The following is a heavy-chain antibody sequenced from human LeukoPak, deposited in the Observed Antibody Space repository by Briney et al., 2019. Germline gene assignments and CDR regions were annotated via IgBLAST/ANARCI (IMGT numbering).Heavy chain of an antibody. V-gene: IGHV3-33*06. D-gene: IGHD3-10*01. CDR3: AKVLLWFGELPYYFDY. J-gene: IGHJ4*02. Sequence: PGGSLRLSCAASGFSFSNYGIHWVRQAPGKGLEWVAIIWNDGSNKYYGDSVKGRFTISRDNSKNTLYLQMNSLRAEDTAVYYCAKVLLWFGELPYYFDYWGQGTLVTVSS. CDR2: IWNDGSNK. CDR1: GFSFSNYG.